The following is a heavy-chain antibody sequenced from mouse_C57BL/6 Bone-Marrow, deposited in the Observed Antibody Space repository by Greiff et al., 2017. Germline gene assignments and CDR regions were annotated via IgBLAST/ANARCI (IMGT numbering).Heavy chain of an antibody. V-gene: IGHV1-81*01. Sequence: QVQLQQSGAELARPGASVKLSCKASGYTFTSYGISWVKQRTGQGLAWIGEIYPRSGNTYYNEKFKGKATLTADKSSSTAYMELRSLTSEDSAVYFCARPELGRGKKNYAMDYWGQGTSVTVSS. CDR1: GYTFTSYG. CDR3: ARPELGRGKKNYAMDY. D-gene: IGHD4-1*01. CDR2: IYPRSGNT. J-gene: IGHJ4*01.